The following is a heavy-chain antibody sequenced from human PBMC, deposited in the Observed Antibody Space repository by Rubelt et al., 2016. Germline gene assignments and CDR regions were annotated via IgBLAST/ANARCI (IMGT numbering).Heavy chain of an antibody. Sequence: EVQLVESGGGLVKPGGSLRLSCAASGFTVSSNYMSWVRQAPGKGLEWVSVIYSGGSTYYADSVKGRFHMSRDKAKNSLYLQRNSLRAEDAGVDYWARGHGGYDPEGDYWGQGTLVTVSS. J-gene: IGHJ4*02. V-gene: IGHV3-66*01. CDR2: IYSGGST. CDR3: ARGHGGYDPEGDY. CDR1: GFTVSSNY. D-gene: IGHD5-12*01.